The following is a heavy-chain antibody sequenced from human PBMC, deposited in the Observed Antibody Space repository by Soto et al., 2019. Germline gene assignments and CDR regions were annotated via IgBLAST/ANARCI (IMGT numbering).Heavy chain of an antibody. D-gene: IGHD6-13*01. V-gene: IGHV1-69*12. CDR2: IIPIFGTA. CDR3: ARAVRGSSSWYAQLWFDP. CDR1: GGTFSSYA. J-gene: IGHJ5*02. Sequence: QVQLVQSGAEVKKPGSSVKVSCEVSGGTFSSYAISWVRQAPGQGLEWMGGIIPIFGTANYAQKFQGRVTITADESTSTAYMELSSLRSEDTAVYYCARAVRGSSSWYAQLWFDPWGQGTLVTVSS.